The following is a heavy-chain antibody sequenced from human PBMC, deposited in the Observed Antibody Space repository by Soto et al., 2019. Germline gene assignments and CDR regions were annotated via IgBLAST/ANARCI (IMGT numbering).Heavy chain of an antibody. J-gene: IGHJ4*02. Sequence: GASVKVSCKASGGTFSSYAISWVRQVPGQGLEWMGGIIPIFGTANYAQKFQGRVTITADESTSTAYMELSSLRSEDTAVYYCAREGSSSSYPEPFDYWGQGTLVTVSS. D-gene: IGHD6-6*01. CDR3: AREGSSSSYPEPFDY. CDR2: IIPIFGTA. V-gene: IGHV1-69*13. CDR1: GGTFSSYA.